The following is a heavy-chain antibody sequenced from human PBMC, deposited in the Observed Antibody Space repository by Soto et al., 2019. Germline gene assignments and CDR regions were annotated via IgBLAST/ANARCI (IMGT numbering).Heavy chain of an antibody. Sequence: GVSLRLSCVGSGIEFSNYAMSWVRQAPGKGLEWVSIVSASGRSRYHADSVKGRFTISRDNSKNTVYLQMNSLRGEDTAVYYCAKDRSENFWVYYYAMDVWGQGTAVTVS. D-gene: IGHD6-19*01. V-gene: IGHV3-23*01. J-gene: IGHJ6*02. CDR2: VSASGRSR. CDR1: GIEFSNYA. CDR3: AKDRSENFWVYYYAMDV.